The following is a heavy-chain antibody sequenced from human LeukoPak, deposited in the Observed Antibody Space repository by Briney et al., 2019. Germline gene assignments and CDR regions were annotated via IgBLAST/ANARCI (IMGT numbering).Heavy chain of an antibody. D-gene: IGHD3-10*01. V-gene: IGHV4-39*02. CDR2: IYYSWRT. CDR1: GDSISSGTYY. Sequence: PSETLSLTCSVSGDSISSGTYYRGWIRQPPGQGLEWIGSIYYSWRTYYNPSLKSRVTISVDTSKNQFSLKLSSVTAADTAVYYCAREGGYGSGGLDYWGQGTLVTVSS. J-gene: IGHJ4*02. CDR3: AREGGYGSGGLDY.